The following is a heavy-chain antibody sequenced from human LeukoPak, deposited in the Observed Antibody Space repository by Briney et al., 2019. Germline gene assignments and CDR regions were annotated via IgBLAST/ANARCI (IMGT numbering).Heavy chain of an antibody. CDR1: GYTFTSYD. J-gene: IGHJ4*02. CDR3: ARGLRRYQLLSSLGY. Sequence: GASVKVSFTASGYTFTSYDINWVRQATGQGLEWMGWMNPNSGNTGYAQKFQGRVTMTRNTSISTAYMELSSLRSEDTAVYYCARGLRRYQLLSSLGYWGQGTLVTVSS. CDR2: MNPNSGNT. V-gene: IGHV1-8*01. D-gene: IGHD2-2*01.